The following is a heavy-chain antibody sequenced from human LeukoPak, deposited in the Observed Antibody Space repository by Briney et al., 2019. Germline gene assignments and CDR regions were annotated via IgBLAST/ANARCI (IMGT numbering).Heavy chain of an antibody. D-gene: IGHD2-2*01. CDR3: AREGQYCSSTSCHDAFDI. J-gene: IGHJ3*02. Sequence: ASVKVSCKGSGYNFDRYGVNWVRQAPGQGLEWVGWISTYNGNTFYAQKFEGRVTMTTDTSTNTAYMEVRSLRSDDTAVYYCAREGQYCSSTSCHDAFDIWGQGTMVTVSS. CDR1: GYNFDRYG. CDR2: ISTYNGNT. V-gene: IGHV1-18*04.